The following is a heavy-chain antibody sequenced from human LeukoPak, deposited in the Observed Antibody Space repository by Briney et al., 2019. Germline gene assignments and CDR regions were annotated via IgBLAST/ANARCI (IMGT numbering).Heavy chain of an antibody. CDR1: GFTFSSYG. J-gene: IGHJ6*02. CDR2: ISYDGSNK. Sequence: GRSLRLSCAASGFTFSSYGMHWVRQAPGKGLEWVAVISYDGSNKYYADSVKGRFTISRDNSKNTLYLQMNSLRAEDTAVYYCAKATGTTLRFSRMDVWGQGTTVTVSS. CDR3: AKATGTTLRFSRMDV. V-gene: IGHV3-30*18. D-gene: IGHD4-17*01.